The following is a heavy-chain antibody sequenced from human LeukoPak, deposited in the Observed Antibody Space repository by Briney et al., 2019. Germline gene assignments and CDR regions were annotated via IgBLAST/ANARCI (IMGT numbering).Heavy chain of an antibody. J-gene: IGHJ4*02. D-gene: IGHD6-13*01. V-gene: IGHV3-20*04. CDR1: GFTFDDYG. CDR3: ARGTTLAAAGTPFDY. Sequence: GGSLRLSCAASGFTFDDYGMSWVRQAPGKGLEWVSAINWNGGSTGYADSVKGRITISRDNAKNSLYLQMNSLRAEDTALYYCARGTTLAAAGTPFDYWGQGTLVTVSS. CDR2: INWNGGST.